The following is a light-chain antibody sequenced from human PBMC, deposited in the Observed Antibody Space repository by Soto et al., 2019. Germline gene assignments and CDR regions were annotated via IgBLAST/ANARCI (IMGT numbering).Light chain of an antibody. CDR2: EVS. CDR3: SSYTTSSTRV. Sequence: QSVLTQPASVSGSPGQSITISCTGTSSDVGGYKFVSWYQQHPGKAPKLMIYEVSNRPSGVSNRFSGSKSGNTASLTISGLHAEDEADYYCSSYTTSSTRVFGGRTKLTVL. V-gene: IGLV2-14*01. J-gene: IGLJ3*02. CDR1: SSDVGGYKF.